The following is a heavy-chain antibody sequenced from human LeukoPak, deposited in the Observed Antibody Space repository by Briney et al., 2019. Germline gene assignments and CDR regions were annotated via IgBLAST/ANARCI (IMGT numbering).Heavy chain of an antibody. J-gene: IGHJ4*02. V-gene: IGHV4-34*01. CDR2: INHSGST. D-gene: IGHD2-21*02. CDR1: GESFSPYY. CDR3: ARGGFYCGGDCYVDY. Sequence: PSETLSLTRAVYGESFSPYYWSWIRQPPGKGLEWIGEINHSGSTNYNPSLKSRVTISVDTSKNQFSLRLSSVTAADTAVYYCARGGFYCGGDCYVDYWGQGTLVTVSS.